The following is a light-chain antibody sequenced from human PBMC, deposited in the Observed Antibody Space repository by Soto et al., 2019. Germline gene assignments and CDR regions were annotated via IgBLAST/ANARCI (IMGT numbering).Light chain of an antibody. Sequence: QSALTQPPSASGSPGQSVTIPCTGTSSDVGNYNYVSWYQQYPGKAPKLMIYEVNKRPSGVPDRFSGSKSGNTASLTVSGLQAEDEADYYCTSYAAGKNVVFGGGTKLTVL. CDR2: EVN. CDR1: SSDVGNYNY. J-gene: IGLJ2*01. CDR3: TSYAAGKNVV. V-gene: IGLV2-8*01.